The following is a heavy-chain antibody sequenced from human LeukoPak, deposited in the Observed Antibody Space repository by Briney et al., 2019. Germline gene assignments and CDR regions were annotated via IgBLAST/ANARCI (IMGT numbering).Heavy chain of an antibody. V-gene: IGHV3-30*03. CDR2: ISCDGSIK. D-gene: IGHD6-13*01. Sequence: GGSLRLSCAASGFTFSSYGMHWVRQAPGKGLEWVAVISCDGSIKDYADSVKGRLTISRDNSKNTLYLQMNSLRAEDTAVYYCARETGSSWGFDYWGQGTLVTVSS. CDR3: ARETGSSWGFDY. J-gene: IGHJ4*02. CDR1: GFTFSSYG.